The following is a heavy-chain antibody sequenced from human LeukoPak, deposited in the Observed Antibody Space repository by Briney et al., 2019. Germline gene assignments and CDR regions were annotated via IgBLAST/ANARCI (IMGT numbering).Heavy chain of an antibody. D-gene: IGHD1-26*01. Sequence: KPSETLSLTCTVSGGSISSYYWSWIGQPPGKGLEWIGYIYYSGSTNYNPSLKSRVAISVDKSKNQFSLKLSSVTAADTAVYYCARGLLGAPYAFDIWGQGTMVTVSS. CDR3: ARGLLGAPYAFDI. CDR2: IYYSGST. CDR1: GGSISSYY. J-gene: IGHJ3*02. V-gene: IGHV4-59*12.